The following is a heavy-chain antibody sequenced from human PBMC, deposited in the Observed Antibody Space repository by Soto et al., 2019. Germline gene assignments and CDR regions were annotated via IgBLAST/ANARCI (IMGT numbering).Heavy chain of an antibody. V-gene: IGHV3-11*06. D-gene: IGHD2-2*01. Sequence: QVQLVESGGGLVKPGGSLRLSCAGSGFTFSDYDMSWIRQAPGKGLEWVSYIRGTSSYTNYADSVKGRFTISRDNAKNSLYLQMNNLTAEDTAVYLCARDARGCSSTRCCRAHFYYGMDVWGQGTTVTVSS. CDR2: IRGTSSYT. J-gene: IGHJ6*02. CDR3: ARDARGCSSTRCCRAHFYYGMDV. CDR1: GFTFSDYD.